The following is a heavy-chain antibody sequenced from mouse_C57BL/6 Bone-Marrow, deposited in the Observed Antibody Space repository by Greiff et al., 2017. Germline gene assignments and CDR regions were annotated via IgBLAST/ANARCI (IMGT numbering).Heavy chain of an antibody. CDR3: AHYGSSWGCAY. J-gene: IGHJ3*01. V-gene: IGHV1-19*01. CDR1: GYTFTDYY. Sequence: VQLQQSGPVLVKPGASVKMSCKASGYTFTDYYMNCVKQSHGKSLEWIGVINPYNGGTSYNQKFKGKATLTVDKSSSTAYMELNSLTSEDSAVEYCAHYGSSWGCAYWGQGTLVTVSA. D-gene: IGHD1-1*01. CDR2: INPYNGGT.